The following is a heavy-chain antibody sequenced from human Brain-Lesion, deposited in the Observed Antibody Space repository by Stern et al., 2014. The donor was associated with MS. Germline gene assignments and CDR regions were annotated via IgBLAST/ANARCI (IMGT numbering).Heavy chain of an antibody. V-gene: IGHV4-4*02. CDR1: GGSISSSNW. CDR3: ARELPDLNAFDI. CDR2: IYPSGGT. Sequence: DQLVESGPGLVKPSGTLSLTCAVSGGSISSSNWWSWVRQSPGKGLEWIGGIYPSGGTKYSPFFWRPVIISVDKSKNQFSLKLSYVTAADTAVYYCARELPDLNAFDIWGQGTMVTVSS. D-gene: IGHD1-14*01. J-gene: IGHJ3*02.